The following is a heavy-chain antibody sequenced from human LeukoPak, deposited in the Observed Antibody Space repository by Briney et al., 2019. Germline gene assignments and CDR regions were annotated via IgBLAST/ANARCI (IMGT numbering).Heavy chain of an antibody. CDR1: GGSTSSRSYY. CDR2: IYSSGST. V-gene: IGHV4-39*02. D-gene: IGHD3-22*01. Sequence: PSETLSLTCTVSGGSTSSRSYYWGWIRQPPGKGLEWIANIYSSGSTYQNPSLKSRVTISVDTSKTHFSLKLSSLAAADTAVYYCGSQFYDSSGYYFQHWGQGTLVTVSS. CDR3: GSQFYDSSGYYFQH. J-gene: IGHJ1*01.